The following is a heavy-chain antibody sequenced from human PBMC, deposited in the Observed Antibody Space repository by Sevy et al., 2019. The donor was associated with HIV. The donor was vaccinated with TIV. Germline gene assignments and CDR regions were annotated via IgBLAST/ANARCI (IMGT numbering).Heavy chain of an antibody. CDR2: IYSDGRT. D-gene: IGHD2-15*01. V-gene: IGHV3-53*01. Sequence: GGSLRLSCVVSGFSVSSNYMSWVRQAPGKGLEWVSNIYSDGRTYYADSVRCRFTISRDTSKNTVYLEMKSLRAEDTAVYYCTREDIVLGEDNYYGMDVWGHGTTVTVSS. CDR3: TREDIVLGEDNYYGMDV. J-gene: IGHJ6*02. CDR1: GFSVSSNY.